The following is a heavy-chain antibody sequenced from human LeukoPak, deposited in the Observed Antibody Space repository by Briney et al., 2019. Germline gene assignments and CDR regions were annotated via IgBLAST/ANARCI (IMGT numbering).Heavy chain of an antibody. CDR3: ARVWQLLRGYYFDY. J-gene: IGHJ4*02. D-gene: IGHD2-15*01. CDR1: GYTFTSYG. CDR2: SSAYNGNR. V-gene: IGHV1-18*01. Sequence: ASVKVSCKASGYTFTSYGISWVRQAPGQGLEWMGWSSAYNGNRNYAQDFQGRVTMTTDTSTSTAYMELRSLRSDDTAVYYCARVWQLLRGYYFDYWGQGTLVTVSS.